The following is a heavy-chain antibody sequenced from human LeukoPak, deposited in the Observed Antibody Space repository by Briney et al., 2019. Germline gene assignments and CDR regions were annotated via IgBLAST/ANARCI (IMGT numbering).Heavy chain of an antibody. J-gene: IGHJ4*01. CDR2: INYLGTS. CDR1: GXSMGTNY. CDR3: ARADYSGAWHGGGGYFFNY. V-gene: IGHV4-59*01. D-gene: IGHD1-26*01. Sequence: SETLSLTCGVSGXSMGTNYWNWIRQPPGKGLEWIAYINYLGTSNYNPSLRSRVTISLDTSRNQFSLNLTSVTAADTAVYYCARADYSGAWHGGGGYFFNYWGQGTLVTVSS.